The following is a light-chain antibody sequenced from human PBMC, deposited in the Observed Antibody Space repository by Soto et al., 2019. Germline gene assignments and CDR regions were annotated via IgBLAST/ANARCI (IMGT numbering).Light chain of an antibody. CDR3: QQYNSYPS. J-gene: IGKJ2*01. Sequence: DIQMTQSPSPLSASVGDRVTLTCRASQSISSWLAWYQQKPGKAPKLLIYDASSLESGVPSRFSGSGSGTEFTLTISSLQPDDFAPYYCQQYNSYPSFGQGTKLEIK. CDR1: QSISSW. V-gene: IGKV1-5*01. CDR2: DAS.